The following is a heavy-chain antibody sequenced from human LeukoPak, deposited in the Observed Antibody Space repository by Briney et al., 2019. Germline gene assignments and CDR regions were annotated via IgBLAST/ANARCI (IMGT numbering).Heavy chain of an antibody. J-gene: IGHJ6*02. CDR1: GFTFSSYA. CDR2: ISYDGSNK. V-gene: IGHV3-30-3*01. D-gene: IGHD2-2*01. Sequence: GGSLRLSCAASGFTFSSYAMHWVRQAPGKGLEWVAVISYDGSNKYYADSVKGRFTISRDNSKNTLYLQMNSLRAEDTAAYYCAREIGQLLYYYYGMDVWGQGTTVTVSS. CDR3: AREIGQLLYYYYGMDV.